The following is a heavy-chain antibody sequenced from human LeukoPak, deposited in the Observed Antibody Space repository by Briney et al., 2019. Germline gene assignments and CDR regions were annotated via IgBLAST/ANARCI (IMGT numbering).Heavy chain of an antibody. Sequence: SETLSLTCTVSGGSISSSSYYWGWIRQPPGKGLEWIGYIYYNGSTNYNPSLKSRVTISVDTSKNQFSLKLSSVTAADTAVYYCARENDSSGFFDYWGQGTLVTVSS. J-gene: IGHJ4*02. V-gene: IGHV4-61*01. CDR2: IYYNGST. D-gene: IGHD3-22*01. CDR1: GGSISSSSYY. CDR3: ARENDSSGFFDY.